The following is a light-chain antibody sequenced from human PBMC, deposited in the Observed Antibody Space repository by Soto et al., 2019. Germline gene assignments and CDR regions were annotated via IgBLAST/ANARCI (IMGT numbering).Light chain of an antibody. J-gene: IGKJ4*01. CDR2: AAS. V-gene: IGKV1-6*01. Sequence: GDRVTITCRASQGIGNDVGWHQQKPGKAPKLLIYAASSLQSGVPSRFSGSRSGTDFTLTISSLQPEDFATYYCLQDHNYPLTFGGGTKVEIK. CDR3: LQDHNYPLT. CDR1: QGIGND.